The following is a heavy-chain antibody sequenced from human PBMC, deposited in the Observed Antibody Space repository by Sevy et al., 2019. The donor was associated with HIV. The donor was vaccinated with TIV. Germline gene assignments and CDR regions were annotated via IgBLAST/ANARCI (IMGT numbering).Heavy chain of an antibody. D-gene: IGHD5-12*01. Sequence: GGSLRLSCAASGFTVSSNYMSWVRQAPGKGLEWVSAIYSGGNTYYADSVKGRFTISRDNSKNTVYLQMNSLRSEDTAVYYCAIETVSGYDHWGQGTLVTVSS. CDR1: GFTVSSNY. CDR2: IYSGGNT. CDR3: AIETVSGYDH. J-gene: IGHJ4*02. V-gene: IGHV3-53*01.